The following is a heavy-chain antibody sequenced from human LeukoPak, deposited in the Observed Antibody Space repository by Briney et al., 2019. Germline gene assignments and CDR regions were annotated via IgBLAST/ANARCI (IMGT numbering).Heavy chain of an antibody. CDR1: GFTFTNAW. J-gene: IGHJ4*02. CDR3: TTDLGTYYHGSQRLIPIDY. Sequence: GGSLRLSCVDSGFTFTNAWMSWVRQAPGKGLEWIGRIKSKTDGETTNYAEPVRGRFTISRDDSKSAVYLQMNSLKIEDTAVYYCTTDLGTYYHGSQRLIPIDYWGQGTLVPSPQ. V-gene: IGHV3-15*01. CDR2: IKSKTDGETT. D-gene: IGHD3-10*01.